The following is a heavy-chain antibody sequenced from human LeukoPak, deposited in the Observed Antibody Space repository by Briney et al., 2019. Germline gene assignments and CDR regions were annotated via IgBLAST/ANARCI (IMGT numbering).Heavy chain of an antibody. CDR3: ARDPYNWSPYWYFDL. J-gene: IGHJ2*01. CDR2: IYYSGST. Sequence: SETLSLTCTVSGGSISSSSYYWGWIRQPPGKGLEWIGSIYYSGSTYYNPSLKSRVTVSVDTSKNQFSLKLSSVTAADTAVYYCARDPYNWSPYWYFDLWGRGTLVTVSS. CDR1: GGSISSSSYY. D-gene: IGHD1-20*01. V-gene: IGHV4-39*07.